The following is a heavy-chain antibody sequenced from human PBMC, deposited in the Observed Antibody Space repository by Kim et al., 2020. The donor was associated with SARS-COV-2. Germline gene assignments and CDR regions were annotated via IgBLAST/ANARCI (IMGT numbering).Heavy chain of an antibody. CDR3: VRDLGGSHWWFDP. V-gene: IGHV1-3*01. D-gene: IGHD1-26*01. CDR2: INVGNGNT. J-gene: IGHJ5*02. Sequence: ASVKVSCKASGYTFTSNTIQWVRQAPGQGLEWMGWINVGNGNTKYSQSFQGRLTITRDTSASTAYMELSSLRSEDTAVFYCVRDLGGSHWWFDPWGQGTLVTVSS. CDR1: GYTFTSNT.